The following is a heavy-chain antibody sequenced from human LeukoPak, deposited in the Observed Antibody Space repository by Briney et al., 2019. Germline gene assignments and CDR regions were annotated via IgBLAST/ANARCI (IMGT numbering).Heavy chain of an antibody. CDR2: INHSGST. CDR1: GGSFSGYY. V-gene: IGHV4-34*01. Sequence: SETLSLTCAVYGGSFSGYYWSWIRQPPGKGLEWIGEINHSGSTNYNPSLKSRVTISVDTSKNRFSLKLSSVTAADTAVYYCARGKIAARFHNWFDPWGQGTLVTVSS. J-gene: IGHJ5*02. D-gene: IGHD6-6*01. CDR3: ARGKIAARFHNWFDP.